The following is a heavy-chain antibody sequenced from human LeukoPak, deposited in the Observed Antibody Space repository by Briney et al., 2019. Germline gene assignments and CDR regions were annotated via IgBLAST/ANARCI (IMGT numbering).Heavy chain of an antibody. D-gene: IGHD3-10*01. CDR3: ARDIGGITMVRGFQW. V-gene: IGHV3-21*01. CDR1: GFTVSSNY. CDR2: ISSSSSYI. J-gene: IGHJ4*02. Sequence: GGSLRLSCAASGFTVSSNYMNWVRQAPGKGLEWVSSISSSSSYIYYADSVKGRFTISRDNAKNSLYLQMNSLRAEDTAVYYCARDIGGITMVRGFQWWGQGTLVTVSS.